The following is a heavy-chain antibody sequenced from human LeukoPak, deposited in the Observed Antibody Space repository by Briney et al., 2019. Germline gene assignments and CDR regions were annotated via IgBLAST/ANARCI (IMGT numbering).Heavy chain of an antibody. CDR1: GLTFSNYG. V-gene: IGHV3-23*01. Sequence: TGGSLRLSCAASGLTFSNYGMSWVRQAPGKGLEWVSAISGSGGSTYYADSVKGRFTISRDNSKNTLYLQMNSLRAEDTAIYYCAGAMTVGAVQHWGQGTQVTVSS. CDR2: ISGSGGST. CDR3: AGAMTVGAVQH. J-gene: IGHJ1*01. D-gene: IGHD2-2*01.